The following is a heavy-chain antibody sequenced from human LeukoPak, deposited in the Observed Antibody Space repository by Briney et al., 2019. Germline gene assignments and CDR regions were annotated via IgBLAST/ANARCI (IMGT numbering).Heavy chain of an antibody. D-gene: IGHD1-26*01. CDR1: GFTFSDYY. Sequence: PGGSLRLSCAASGFTFSDYYMSWIRQAPGKGLEWVSYISSSGSTIYYADSVKGRFTISRDNAKNSLYLQMNSLRAEDTAVYYCAKGRVWGATTSHFDYWGQGTLVTVSS. J-gene: IGHJ4*02. V-gene: IGHV3-11*04. CDR2: ISSSGSTI. CDR3: AKGRVWGATTSHFDY.